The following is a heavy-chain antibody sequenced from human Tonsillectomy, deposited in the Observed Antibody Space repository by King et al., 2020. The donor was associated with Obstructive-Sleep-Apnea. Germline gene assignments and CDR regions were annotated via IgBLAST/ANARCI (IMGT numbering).Heavy chain of an antibody. CDR2: IGGSGDST. Sequence: VQLVESGGGLVQPGGSLRLSCAASGFTFTIYAMSWVRQAPGKGLEWVSSIGGSGDSTYYADSVKGRFTISRDNSKNTLFLQMTSLRADDTAVYYCAKDWGDGDFPSPLDYWGQGILVTVSS. V-gene: IGHV3-23*04. D-gene: IGHD4-17*01. J-gene: IGHJ4*02. CDR1: GFTFTIYA. CDR3: AKDWGDGDFPSPLDY.